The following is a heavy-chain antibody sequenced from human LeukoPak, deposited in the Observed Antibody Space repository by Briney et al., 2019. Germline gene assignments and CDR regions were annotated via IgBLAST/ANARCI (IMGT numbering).Heavy chain of an antibody. V-gene: IGHV3-48*03. J-gene: IGHJ4*02. CDR1: GFTFSSYA. CDR2: ISSSGSTR. CDR3: ARGLSTAVAGFDY. Sequence: GGSLRLSCAASGFTFSSYAMSWVRQAPGKGLEWVSYISSSGSTRYYADSVKGRFTVSRDNDKNSLYLQMNSLRGEDTAVYYCARGLSTAVAGFDYWGQGSLVTVSS. D-gene: IGHD6-19*01.